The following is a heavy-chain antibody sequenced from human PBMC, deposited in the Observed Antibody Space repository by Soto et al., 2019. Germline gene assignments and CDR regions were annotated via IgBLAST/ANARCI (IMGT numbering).Heavy chain of an antibody. CDR1: GGTFSSYA. V-gene: IGHV1-69*13. D-gene: IGHD3-10*01. CDR3: ARAARITMVRRNSYGMDV. J-gene: IGHJ6*02. Sequence: SVKVSCKASGGTFSSYAISWVRQAPGQGLEWMGGIIPIFGTANYAQKFQGRVTITADESTSTAYMELSSLRSEDTAVYYCARAARITMVRRNSYGMDVWGQGTTVTVSS. CDR2: IIPIFGTA.